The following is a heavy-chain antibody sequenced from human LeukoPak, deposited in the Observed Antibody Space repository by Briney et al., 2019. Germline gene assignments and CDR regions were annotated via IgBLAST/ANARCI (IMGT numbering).Heavy chain of an antibody. CDR1: GYSISSGYY. J-gene: IGHJ4*02. CDR3: ARTLYSSGWCPFDY. Sequence: SETLSLTCAVSGYSISSGYYWGWIRQPPGKGLEWIGSTYHSGSTYYNPSLKSRVTISVDTSKNQFSLKLGSVTAADTAVYYCARTLYSSGWCPFDYWGQGALVTVSS. D-gene: IGHD6-19*01. V-gene: IGHV4-38-2*01. CDR2: TYHSGST.